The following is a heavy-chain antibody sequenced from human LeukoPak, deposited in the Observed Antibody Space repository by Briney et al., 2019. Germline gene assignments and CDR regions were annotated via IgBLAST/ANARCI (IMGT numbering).Heavy chain of an antibody. CDR2: IKQDGSEE. J-gene: IGHJ4*02. V-gene: IGHV3-7*01. CDR3: ARVDYYGSGSYVFDY. D-gene: IGHD3-10*01. Sequence: IKQDGSEEYYVDSVKGRFTISRDNAKNSLYLQMNSLRAEDTAVYYCARVDYYGSGSYVFDYWGQGTLVTVSS.